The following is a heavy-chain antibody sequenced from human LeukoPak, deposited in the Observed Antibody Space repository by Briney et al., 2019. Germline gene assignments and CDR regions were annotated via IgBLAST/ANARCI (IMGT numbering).Heavy chain of an antibody. V-gene: IGHV1-58*01. Sequence: GASVKVSCKASGFTFSRSVVQWVRQARGQGLEWMGWIVVGSGNTNYAEKFQRRVTITRDMSTSTAYMEVSSLRSEDTAVYYCASGRGYNYAYTMGYWGQGALVTVSS. CDR3: ASGRGYNYAYTMGY. D-gene: IGHD5-18*01. CDR2: IVVGSGNT. J-gene: IGHJ4*02. CDR1: GFTFSRSV.